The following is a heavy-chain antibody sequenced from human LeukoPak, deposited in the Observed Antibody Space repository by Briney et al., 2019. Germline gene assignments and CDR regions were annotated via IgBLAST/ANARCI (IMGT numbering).Heavy chain of an antibody. J-gene: IGHJ4*02. V-gene: IGHV3-21*01. Sequence: GGSLRLSCAASGLTFSNYRMNWVRQAPGKGLEWVSSISSSGNYIYYADSMRGRFTISRDNAKNSVYLQMSSLSAEDTAVYYCAGHPAEMNTLWGQGTLVSVSS. CDR2: ISSSGNYI. CDR3: AGHPAEMNTL. D-gene: IGHD5-24*01. CDR1: GLTFSNYR.